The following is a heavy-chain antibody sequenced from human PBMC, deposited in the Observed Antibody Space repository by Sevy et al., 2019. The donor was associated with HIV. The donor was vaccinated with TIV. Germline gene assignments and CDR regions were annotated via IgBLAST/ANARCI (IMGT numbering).Heavy chain of an antibody. V-gene: IGHV3-53*01. CDR3: ARVSVYYYDTSGYYTTGNAFDI. D-gene: IGHD3-22*01. CDR2: IYSGVST. Sequence: GGSLRLSCAASGFTVSSNYMSWVRQAPGKGLEWVSVIYSGVSTYYADSVKGRFTISRDNSKNTLYLQMISLRAEDTAVYYCARVSVYYYDTSGYYTTGNAFDIWGQGTMVTVSS. J-gene: IGHJ3*02. CDR1: GFTVSSNY.